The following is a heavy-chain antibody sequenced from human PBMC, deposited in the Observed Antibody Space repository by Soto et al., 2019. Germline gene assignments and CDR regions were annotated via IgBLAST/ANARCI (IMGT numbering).Heavy chain of an antibody. CDR1: GDSVSSYTAA. D-gene: IGHD6-25*01. J-gene: IGHJ6*02. Sequence: PSQTLSLTCAISGDSVSSYTAAWNWIRQSPSRGLEWLGRTYYRSKWYNDYAVSVKSRITINPDTSKNQFSLQLDSVIPEDAAVYYCVRDQRGLASQDRYYGMDVWGQGTTVTVSS. V-gene: IGHV6-1*01. CDR2: TYYRSKWYN. CDR3: VRDQRGLASQDRYYGMDV.